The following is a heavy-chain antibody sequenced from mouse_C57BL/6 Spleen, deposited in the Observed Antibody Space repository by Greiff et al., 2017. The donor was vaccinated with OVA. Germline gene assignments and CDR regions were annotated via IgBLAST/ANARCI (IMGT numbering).Heavy chain of an antibody. J-gene: IGHJ4*01. CDR1: GYTFTSYW. D-gene: IGHD2-2*01. V-gene: IGHV1-53*01. CDR3: ARGKAYGYDGYAMDY. CDR2: INPSNGGT. Sequence: QVQLQQPGTELVKPGASVKLSCKASGYTFTSYWMHWVKQRPGQGLEWIGNINPSNGGTNYNEKFKSKATLTVDKSSSTAYMQLSSLTSEDSAVYDCARGKAYGYDGYAMDYWGQGTSVTVSS.